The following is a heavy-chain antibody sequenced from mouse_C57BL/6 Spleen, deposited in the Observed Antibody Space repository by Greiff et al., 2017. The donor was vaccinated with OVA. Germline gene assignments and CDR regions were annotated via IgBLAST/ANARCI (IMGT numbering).Heavy chain of an antibody. D-gene: IGHD1-1*01. CDR1: GYTFTSYW. V-gene: IGHV1-59*01. CDR3: ARDYGFDY. J-gene: IGHJ2*01. CDR2: IDPSDSYT. Sequence: QVQLQQPGAELVRPGTSVKLSCKASGYTFTSYWMHWVKQRPGQGLEWIGVIDPSDSYTNYNQKFKGKATLTVDTSSSTAYMQLSSLTSEDSAVYYWARDYGFDYWGQGTTLTVSS.